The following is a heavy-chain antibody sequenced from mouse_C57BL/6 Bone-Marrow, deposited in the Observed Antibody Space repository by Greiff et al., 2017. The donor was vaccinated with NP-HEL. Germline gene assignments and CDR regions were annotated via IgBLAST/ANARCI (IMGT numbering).Heavy chain of an antibody. CDR3: ARDDDYGPWFAY. CDR2: SRNKANDYTT. D-gene: IGHD2-4*01. J-gene: IGHJ3*01. CDR1: GFTFSDFY. Sequence: EVNLVESGGGLVQSGRSLRLSCATSGFTFSDFYMEWVRQAPGKGLEWIAASRNKANDYTTEYSASVKGRFIVSRDTSQSILYLQMNALRAEDTAIYYCARDDDYGPWFAYWGQGTLVTVSA. V-gene: IGHV7-1*01.